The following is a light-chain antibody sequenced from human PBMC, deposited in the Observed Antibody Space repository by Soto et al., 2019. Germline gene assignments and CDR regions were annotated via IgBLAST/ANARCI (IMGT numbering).Light chain of an antibody. CDR3: QQLKSYPIT. Sequence: DIQLTQSPSFLSASVGDRVTITCRASEGISSYLAWYPQKPGKAPKLLIYAASTLQSGVPSRFSGSGSGTEFTLTISSLQPEDVATYYCQQLKSYPITFGQGTRLEIK. CDR1: EGISSY. CDR2: AAS. J-gene: IGKJ5*01. V-gene: IGKV1-9*01.